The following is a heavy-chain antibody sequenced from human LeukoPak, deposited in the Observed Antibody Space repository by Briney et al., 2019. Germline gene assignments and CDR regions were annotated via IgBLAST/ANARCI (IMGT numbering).Heavy chain of an antibody. CDR1: GFTFSSYA. D-gene: IGHD3-22*01. CDR3: ATNGPLYYYDSSGYFHY. J-gene: IGHJ4*02. Sequence: GGSLRLSCAASGFTFSSYAMSWVRQAPGKGLEWVSAISGGGGSTYYADSVKGRFTISRDNSKNTLYLQMNSLRAEDTAVYYCATNGPLYYYDSSGYFHYWGQGTLVTVSS. V-gene: IGHV3-23*01. CDR2: ISGGGGST.